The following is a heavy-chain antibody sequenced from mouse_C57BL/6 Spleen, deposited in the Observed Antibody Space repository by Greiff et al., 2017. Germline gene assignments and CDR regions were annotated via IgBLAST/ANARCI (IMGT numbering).Heavy chain of an antibody. CDR3: ARSYYGNRYFDV. CDR1: GFTFSDYG. CDR2: ISSGSSTI. V-gene: IGHV5-17*01. J-gene: IGHJ1*03. D-gene: IGHD2-1*01. Sequence: EVHLVESGGGLVKPGGSLKLSCAASGFTFSDYGMHWVRQAPEKGLEWVAYISSGSSTIYYADTVKGRFTIARDNAKNTLFLQMTSLRSEDTAMYYCARSYYGNRYFDVWGTGATVTVAS.